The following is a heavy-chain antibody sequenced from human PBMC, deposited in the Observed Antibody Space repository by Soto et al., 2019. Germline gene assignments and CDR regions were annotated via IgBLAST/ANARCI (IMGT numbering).Heavy chain of an antibody. CDR3: ARGPEWPQFHVFDY. CDR1: GGRMSVYA. D-gene: IGHD5-12*01. Sequence: VKLYRKTFGGRMSVYAVSLLLQTHGQGLEWMGGIIPIFGTANYAQKFQGRVTISADESTSTAYIELSSLRPEDTAVYYRARGPEWPQFHVFDYWGQGTLVTVSS. CDR2: IIPIFGTA. J-gene: IGHJ4*02. V-gene: IGHV1-69*01.